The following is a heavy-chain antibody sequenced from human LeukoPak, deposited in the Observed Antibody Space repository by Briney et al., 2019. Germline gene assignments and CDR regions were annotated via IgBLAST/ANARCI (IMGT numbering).Heavy chain of an antibody. Sequence: WVRQPPGKGLEWIGSIYYSGSTYYNPSLKSRVTISVDTSKNQFSLKLSSVTAADTAVYYCVGTPNRYYYDSSGYYLFDYWGQGTLVTVSS. CDR3: VGTPNRYYYDSSGYYLFDY. CDR2: IYYSGST. D-gene: IGHD3-22*01. V-gene: IGHV4-39*01. J-gene: IGHJ4*02.